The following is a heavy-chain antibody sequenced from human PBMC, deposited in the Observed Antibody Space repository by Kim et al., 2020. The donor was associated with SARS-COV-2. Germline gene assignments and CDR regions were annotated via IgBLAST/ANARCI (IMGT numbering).Heavy chain of an antibody. V-gene: IGHV3-9*01. CDR1: GFTFDDYA. J-gene: IGHJ4*02. CDR3: AKDMGGGEKSGWYRFDY. D-gene: IGHD6-19*01. Sequence: GGSLRLSCAASGFTFDDYAMHWVRQAPGKGLEWVSGISWNSGSIGYADSVKGRFTISRDNAKNSLYLQMNSLRAEDTALYYCAKDMGGGEKSGWYRFDYWGQGTLVPVSS. CDR2: ISWNSGSI.